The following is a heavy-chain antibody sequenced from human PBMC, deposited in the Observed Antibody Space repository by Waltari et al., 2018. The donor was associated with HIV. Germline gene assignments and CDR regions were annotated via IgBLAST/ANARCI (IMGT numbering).Heavy chain of an antibody. CDR1: GFMFTSYW. Sequence: EVLLVESGGGLVQPGGSLRLSCTASGFMFTSYWMGWVRQAPGKWLEWVDNIKQDGSEKYYVDSVKGRFTISRDNAKNSLYLQMNSLRAEDTAMYYCATSRTFDYWGQGTLVTVSS. CDR3: ATSRTFDY. D-gene: IGHD2-2*01. V-gene: IGHV3-7*01. J-gene: IGHJ4*02. CDR2: IKQDGSEK.